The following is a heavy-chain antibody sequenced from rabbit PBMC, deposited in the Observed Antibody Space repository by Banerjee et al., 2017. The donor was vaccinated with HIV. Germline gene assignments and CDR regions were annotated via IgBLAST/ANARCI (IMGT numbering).Heavy chain of an antibody. V-gene: IGHV1S40*01. CDR2: ISTGSGGT. CDR1: GFSFSSGYY. Sequence: QSLEESGGGLVKPGASLTLTCTASGFSFSSGYYMCWVRQAPGKGLEWIACISTGSGGTYYASWAKGRFTISKTSSTVTLQMTSLTDADTATYFCASHAGDAGDVYAFKLWGPGTLVTVS. CDR3: ASHAGDAGDVYAFKL. D-gene: IGHD6-1*01. J-gene: IGHJ4*01.